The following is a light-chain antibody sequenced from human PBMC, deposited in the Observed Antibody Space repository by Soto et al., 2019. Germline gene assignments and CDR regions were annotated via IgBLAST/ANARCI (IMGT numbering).Light chain of an antibody. V-gene: IGKV1-9*01. CDR3: QQLNTYPLT. J-gene: IGKJ4*01. CDR2: AAS. CDR1: QSISNF. Sequence: DIQMTQSPSSLSASLGDRVTITCRASQSISNFLNWFQHKPGKAPQLLIYAASTLQSGVPSRFSGSASGTEFTLTISSLQPEDFATYYCQQLNTYPLTFGGGTKVDIK.